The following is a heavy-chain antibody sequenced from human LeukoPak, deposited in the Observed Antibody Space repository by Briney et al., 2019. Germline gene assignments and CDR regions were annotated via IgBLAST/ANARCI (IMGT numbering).Heavy chain of an antibody. CDR3: ARDLNC. Sequence: PGGSLRLSCVASGFTVSNSYITWVRPAPGKGLEWVSIINSDGSTYYTDSVKGRITISRDNSKNTVFLQMNSLRAEDTAVYYCARDLNCWGQGTLVTVSS. V-gene: IGHV3-53*01. CDR1: GFTVSNSY. CDR2: INSDGST. J-gene: IGHJ4*02.